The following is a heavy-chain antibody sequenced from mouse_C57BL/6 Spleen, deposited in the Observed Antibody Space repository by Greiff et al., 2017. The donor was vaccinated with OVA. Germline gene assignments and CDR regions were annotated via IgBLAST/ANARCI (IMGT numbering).Heavy chain of an antibody. CDR1: GYTFTSYW. Sequence: QVQLQQPGAELVKPGASVKMSCKASGYTFTSYWITWVKQRPGQGLEWIGDIYPGSGSTNYNEKFKSKAKLTVDTSSSTAYMQLSSLTSEDAAVYYCAIYGGYLYARDYWGQGTSVTVSS. CDR3: AIYGGYLYARDY. CDR2: IYPGSGST. V-gene: IGHV1-55*01. D-gene: IGHD2-3*01. J-gene: IGHJ4*01.